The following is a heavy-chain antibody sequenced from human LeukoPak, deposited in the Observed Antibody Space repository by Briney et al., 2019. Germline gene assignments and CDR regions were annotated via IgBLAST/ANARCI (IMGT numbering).Heavy chain of an antibody. V-gene: IGHV3-21*01. D-gene: IGHD1-26*01. CDR2: ISSNSSYI. CDR3: ARDLSAVGATTLSGY. J-gene: IGHJ4*02. CDR1: GFTFSSYS. Sequence: PGGSLRLSCAASGFTFSSYSMNWVRQAPGKGLEWVSSISSNSSYIYYADSVKGRFTISRDNAKNSLYLQMNSLRAEDTAVYYCARDLSAVGATTLSGYWGQGTLVTVSS.